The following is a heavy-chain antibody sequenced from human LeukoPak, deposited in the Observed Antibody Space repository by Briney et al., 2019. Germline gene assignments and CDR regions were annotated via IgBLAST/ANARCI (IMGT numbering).Heavy chain of an antibody. V-gene: IGHV4-30-2*01. CDR3: ARGLHRSFSAYYFDY. CDR2: IYHSGST. Sequence: PSETLSLTCAVSGGSISSGGYSWSWIRQPPGKGLEWIGSIYHSGSTYYNPSLKSRVTISVDRSKNQFSLKLSSVTAADTAVYYCARGLHRSFSAYYFDYWGQGTLVTVSS. J-gene: IGHJ4*02. D-gene: IGHD2-15*01. CDR1: GGSISSGGYS.